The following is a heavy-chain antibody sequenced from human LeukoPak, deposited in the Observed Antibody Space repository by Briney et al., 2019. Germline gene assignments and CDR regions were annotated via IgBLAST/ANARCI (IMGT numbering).Heavy chain of an antibody. CDR3: ARGYCSSTSCPNNYYYYGMDV. D-gene: IGHD2-2*01. CDR1: GGSVSSGSYY. V-gene: IGHV4-61*01. CDR2: IYYSGST. Sequence: PSETLSLTCTVSGGSVSSGSYYWSWIRQPPGKGLEWIGYIYYSGSTNYNPSLKSRVTISVDTSKNQFSLKLSSVTAADTAVYYCARGYCSSTSCPNNYYYYGMDVWGQGTTVTVSS. J-gene: IGHJ6*02.